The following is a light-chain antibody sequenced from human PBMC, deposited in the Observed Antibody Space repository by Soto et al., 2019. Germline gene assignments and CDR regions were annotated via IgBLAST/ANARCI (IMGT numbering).Light chain of an antibody. Sequence: DIVLTQSPGTLSLSPGETATLSCRASQSFSSTYLAWYQQRPGQAPRLLMYGASSRATGIPDRFSGSASGTDFTLTISRLEPEDFAVYYCQQYGGSPRTFGQGTKVDIK. CDR2: GAS. V-gene: IGKV3-20*01. J-gene: IGKJ1*01. CDR3: QQYGGSPRT. CDR1: QSFSSTY.